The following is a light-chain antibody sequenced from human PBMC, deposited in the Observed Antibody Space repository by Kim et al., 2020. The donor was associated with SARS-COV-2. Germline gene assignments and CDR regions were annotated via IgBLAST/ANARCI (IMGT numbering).Light chain of an antibody. CDR1: QSVNIDY. Sequence: FSPGERPPLSCRARQSVNIDYLAWYQQKPGQAPRLLIYGASSRATGITDRFSGSGSGTDFTLTIARLEPEDFAVYYCQQYGGSRNFGQGTKLEI. CDR2: GAS. CDR3: QQYGGSRN. V-gene: IGKV3-20*01. J-gene: IGKJ2*01.